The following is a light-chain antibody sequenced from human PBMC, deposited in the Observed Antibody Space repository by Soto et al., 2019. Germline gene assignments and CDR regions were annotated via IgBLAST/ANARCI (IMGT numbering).Light chain of an antibody. CDR3: QQRSNWPLT. J-gene: IGKJ4*01. CDR2: DAS. Sequence: IGVTQAAATLSLSPVERATLSCTASQTVSSYLAWYKQKPGQAPRLLIYDASNRATGIPARFSGSGSGTDFTPTISSLEPEDFAVYYCQQRSNWPLTFGGGTKVDIK. V-gene: IGKV3-11*01. CDR1: QTVSSY.